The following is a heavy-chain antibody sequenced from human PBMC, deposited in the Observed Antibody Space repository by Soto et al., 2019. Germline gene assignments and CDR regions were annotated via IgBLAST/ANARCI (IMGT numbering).Heavy chain of an antibody. Sequence: VVSLRLSCAASRFTFGNYAMTWLRQAPGKGLECVSRISGSGGGTYYADSVKGRFTISRDNSENTLYLHLNSLRVEDTAIYYCARIPHRYDALTGPGYWGRRALVTASS. CDR3: ARIPHRYDALTGPGY. V-gene: IGHV3-23*01. CDR1: RFTFGNYA. CDR2: ISGSGGGT. D-gene: IGHD3-9*01. J-gene: IGHJ4*02.